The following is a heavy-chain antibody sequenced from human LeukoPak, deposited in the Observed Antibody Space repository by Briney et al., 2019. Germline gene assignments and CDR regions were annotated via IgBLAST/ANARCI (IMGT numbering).Heavy chain of an antibody. V-gene: IGHV4-38-2*02. D-gene: IGHD1-14*01. CDR1: GYSISSGYY. CDR2: IYHRGSS. CDR3: ARAITGSPSENGY. J-gene: IGHJ4*02. Sequence: SETLSLTCTVSGYSISSGYYWGWIRQPPGKGLEWIGSIYHRGSSYYNPSLKSRVTISVDTSKNQFSLKLSSVTAADTAVYYCARAITGSPSENGYWGQGTLVTVSS.